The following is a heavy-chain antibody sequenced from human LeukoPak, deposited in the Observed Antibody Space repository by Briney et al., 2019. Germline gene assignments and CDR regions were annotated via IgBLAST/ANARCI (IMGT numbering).Heavy chain of an antibody. D-gene: IGHD2-15*01. CDR1: GGSISSGGYY. CDR3: ARGYCSGGSCYFDY. J-gene: IGHJ4*02. V-gene: IGHV4-31*03. Sequence: SETLSLTCTVSGGSISSGGYYWSWIRQHPGKGLEWIGYTYYSGSTYYNPSLKSRVTISVDTSKNQFSLKLSSVTAADTAVYYCARGYCSGGSCYFDYWGQGTLVTVSS. CDR2: TYYSGST.